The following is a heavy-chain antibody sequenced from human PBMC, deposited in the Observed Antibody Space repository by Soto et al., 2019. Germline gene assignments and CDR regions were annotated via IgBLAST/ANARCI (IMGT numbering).Heavy chain of an antibody. CDR2: IWYDGSNK. CDR1: GFTFSSYG. D-gene: IGHD6-25*01. CDR3: AREGGVLTYFDY. V-gene: IGHV3-33*01. Sequence: QVQLVESGGGVVQPGRSLRLSCAASGFTFSSYGMHWVRQAPGKGLEWVAVIWYDGSNKYYADSVKGRFTIYRHNSKNTLYLQMNSLRAEDTAVYYCAREGGVLTYFDYLCQGTLVTVSS. J-gene: IGHJ4*02.